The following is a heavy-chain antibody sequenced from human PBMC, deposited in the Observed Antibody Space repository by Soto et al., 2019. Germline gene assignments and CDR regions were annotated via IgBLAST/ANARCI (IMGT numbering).Heavy chain of an antibody. J-gene: IGHJ6*02. Sequence: ASVKVSCKASGYTFTGYYMHWVRQAPGQGLEWMGWINPNSGGTNYAQKSQGWVTMTRDTSISTAYMELSRLRSDDTAVYYCAREGDYYGSGSYYAHRYYGMDVWGQGTTVTVSS. CDR2: INPNSGGT. CDR1: GYTFTGYY. V-gene: IGHV1-2*04. D-gene: IGHD3-10*01. CDR3: AREGDYYGSGSYYAHRYYGMDV.